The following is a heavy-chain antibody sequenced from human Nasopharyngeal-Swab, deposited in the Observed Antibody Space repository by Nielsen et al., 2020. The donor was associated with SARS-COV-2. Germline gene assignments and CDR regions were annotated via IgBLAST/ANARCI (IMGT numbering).Heavy chain of an antibody. Sequence: GESLKISCAASGFTFNNYNFNWVRQAPGKGLEWVSSISSSSSYIYYADSVKGRFTISRDNAKNSLYLQMNSLRAENTAVYYCARDRRNLILTGFYVYWGQGTLVTVSS. V-gene: IGHV3-21*01. CDR2: ISSSSSYI. CDR3: ARDRRNLILTGFYVY. D-gene: IGHD3-9*01. CDR1: GFTFNNYN. J-gene: IGHJ4*02.